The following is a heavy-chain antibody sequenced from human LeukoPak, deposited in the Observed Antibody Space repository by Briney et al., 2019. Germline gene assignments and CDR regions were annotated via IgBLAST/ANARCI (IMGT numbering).Heavy chain of an antibody. Sequence: SETLSLTCTVSGDSISPYFWSWIRQPPGKGLEWIGCFYDGGSTNFSPSLKGRVSISVDTSKNQFSLNLISVTAADTALYYCVRHGGGGESYPRVFDTWGRGTLVTVSS. D-gene: IGHD1-26*01. CDR2: FYDGGST. CDR3: VRHGGGGESYPRVFDT. J-gene: IGHJ4*02. V-gene: IGHV4-59*08. CDR1: GDSISPYF.